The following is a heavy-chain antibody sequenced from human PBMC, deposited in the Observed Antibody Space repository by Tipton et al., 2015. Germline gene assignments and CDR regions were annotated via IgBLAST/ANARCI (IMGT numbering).Heavy chain of an antibody. CDR3: ARTSTYHDIMTGYLTYYFDY. CDR1: NGSISGYY. D-gene: IGHD3-9*01. V-gene: IGHV4-4*07. J-gene: IGHJ4*02. CDR2: IYSGGST. Sequence: TLSLTCSVSNGSISGYYWSWIRQPAGKGLEWIGRIYSGGSTSYNPSLKSRVTMSVDTPKNQFSLKLSSVTAADTAVYYCARTSTYHDIMTGYLTYYFDYSGQGTLVTVSS.